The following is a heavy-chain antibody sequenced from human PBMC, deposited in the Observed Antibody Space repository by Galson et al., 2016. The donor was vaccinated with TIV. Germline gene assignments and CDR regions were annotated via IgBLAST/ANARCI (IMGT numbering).Heavy chain of an antibody. CDR3: ARHREWELGAFDI. J-gene: IGHJ3*02. D-gene: IGHD1-7*01. CDR2: SYYSGDT. V-gene: IGHV4-39*01. Sequence: WVRQAPGKGLGWIGSSYYSGDTYYNPSLKSRLTVSVDTSKNHFSLKLNGVTATDTAVYYCARHREWELGAFDIWGQGTMVTVSS.